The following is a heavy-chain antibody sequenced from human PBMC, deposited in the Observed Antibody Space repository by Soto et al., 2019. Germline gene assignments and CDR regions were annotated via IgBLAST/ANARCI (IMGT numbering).Heavy chain of an antibody. J-gene: IGHJ4*02. D-gene: IGHD3-22*01. V-gene: IGHV4-34*01. Sequence: SETLSLTCAVYGGSFSGYYWNWIRQPPGKGLEWIGEINHSGSTNYNPSLKSRVTISVDTSKNQFSLKLSSVTAADTAMYYCARKGIVVATSDYWGQGTLVTVSS. CDR1: GGSFSGYY. CDR2: INHSGST. CDR3: ARKGIVVATSDY.